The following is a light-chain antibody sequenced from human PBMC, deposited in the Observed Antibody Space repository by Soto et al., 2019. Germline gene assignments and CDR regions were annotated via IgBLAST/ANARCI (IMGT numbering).Light chain of an antibody. CDR1: QSISSY. CDR3: QQSYSTLTWT. V-gene: IGKV1-39*01. J-gene: IGKJ1*01. CDR2: AAS. Sequence: DIQMTQSPSSLSASVGDRVTITCQASQSISSYLNWYQQKPGKAPKLLIYAASSLQSGVPSRFSGSGSGTDFTLTISSLQPEDFATYYCQQSYSTLTWTFGQGTKVEIK.